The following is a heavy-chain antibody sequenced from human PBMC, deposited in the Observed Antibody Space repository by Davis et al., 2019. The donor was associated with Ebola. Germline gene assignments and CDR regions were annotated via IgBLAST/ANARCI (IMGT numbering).Heavy chain of an antibody. D-gene: IGHD3/OR15-3a*01. Sequence: GESLKISCAASAFTFSNYWMYWVRQAPGEGLMCVSRINSDGTFTTYVDSVKGRFTISRDNAKNTLYLQMNSLRAEDTAVYYCARDSDWGFDYWGQGTLVTVSS. CDR1: AFTFSNYW. CDR2: INSDGTFT. V-gene: IGHV3-74*01. CDR3: ARDSDWGFDY. J-gene: IGHJ4*02.